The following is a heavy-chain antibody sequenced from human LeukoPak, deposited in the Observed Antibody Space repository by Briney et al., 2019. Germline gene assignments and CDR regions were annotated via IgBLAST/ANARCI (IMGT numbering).Heavy chain of an antibody. J-gene: IGHJ4*02. CDR1: GFSFSSSG. CDR3: ARAGSRGPWGDYLDY. D-gene: IGHD4-17*01. CDR2: IWYDGSKQ. Sequence: GGSLRLSCAASGFSFSSSGMHWVRQAPGKGLEWVAVIWYDGSKQYYADSVKGRFTISRDNSKNTLYLQMNNLRAEDTAVYYCARAGSRGPWGDYLDYWGQGTLVTVSS. V-gene: IGHV3-33*01.